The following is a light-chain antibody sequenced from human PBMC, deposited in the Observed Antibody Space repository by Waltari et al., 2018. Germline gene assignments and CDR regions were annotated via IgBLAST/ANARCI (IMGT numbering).Light chain of an antibody. Sequence: SYELTQPPSVSVSPGQTASITCSGDKLGDKYACWYQQKPGQSPVLVIYQDSKRPSGIPERFSCSNSWNTATLTISGTQAMDEADYYCQAWDSSTWVFGGGTKLTVL. J-gene: IGLJ3*02. CDR1: KLGDKY. V-gene: IGLV3-1*01. CDR2: QDS. CDR3: QAWDSSTWV.